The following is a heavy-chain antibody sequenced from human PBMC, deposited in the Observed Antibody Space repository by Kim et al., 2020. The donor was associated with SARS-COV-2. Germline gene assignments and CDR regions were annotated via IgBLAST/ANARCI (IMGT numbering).Heavy chain of an antibody. D-gene: IGHD3-22*01. V-gene: IGHV4-31*03. CDR3: ARTRSTMIVVVTPFDY. J-gene: IGHJ4*02. Sequence: SETLSLTCTVSGGSISSGGYYWSRIRQHPGKGLEWIGYIYYSGSTYYNPSLKSRVTISVDTSKNQFSLKLSSVTAADTAVYYCARTRSTMIVVVTPFDYWGQGTLVTASS. CDR2: IYYSGST. CDR1: GGSISSGGYY.